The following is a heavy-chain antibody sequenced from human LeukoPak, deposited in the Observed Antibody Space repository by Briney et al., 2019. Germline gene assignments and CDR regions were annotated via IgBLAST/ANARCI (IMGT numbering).Heavy chain of an antibody. J-gene: IGHJ4*02. Sequence: ASVKVSCKASGGTFSSYGISWVRQAPGQGLEWMGGIIPIFGTANYAQKFQGRVTITADESTSTAYMELSSLRSEDTAVYYCARDLSKAYFDYWGQGTLVTVSS. D-gene: IGHD3-3*02. CDR1: GGTFSSYG. V-gene: IGHV1-69*13. CDR2: IIPIFGTA. CDR3: ARDLSKAYFDY.